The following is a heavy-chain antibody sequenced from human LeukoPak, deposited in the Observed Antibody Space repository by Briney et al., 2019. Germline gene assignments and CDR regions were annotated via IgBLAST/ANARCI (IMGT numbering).Heavy chain of an antibody. D-gene: IGHD2-2*01. Sequence: GRSLRLSCAASGFTFSSYAMHWVRQAPGKGLEWVAVTSYDGSNKYYADSVKGRFTISRDNSKNTLYLQMNSLRAEDTAVYYCAREEGYCSSTSCTFLDVWGKGTTVTVSS. CDR2: TSYDGSNK. J-gene: IGHJ6*04. CDR1: GFTFSSYA. CDR3: AREEGYCSSTSCTFLDV. V-gene: IGHV3-30*01.